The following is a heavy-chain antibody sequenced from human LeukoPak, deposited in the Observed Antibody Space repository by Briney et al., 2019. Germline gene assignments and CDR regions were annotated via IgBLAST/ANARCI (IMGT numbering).Heavy chain of an antibody. J-gene: IGHJ4*02. CDR2: VYPGDSDT. V-gene: IGHV5-51*01. Sequence: GESLKISCQGSGYTFTHYWIAWVRQMPGKGLEWMGIVYPGDSDTRYSPSFQGQVTISADKSISTAYLQWSSLKASDTAMYYCARRGYCSGGGCFSAHLDFWGQGTLLTVSS. CDR3: ARRGYCSGGGCFSAHLDF. CDR1: GYTFTHYW. D-gene: IGHD2-15*01.